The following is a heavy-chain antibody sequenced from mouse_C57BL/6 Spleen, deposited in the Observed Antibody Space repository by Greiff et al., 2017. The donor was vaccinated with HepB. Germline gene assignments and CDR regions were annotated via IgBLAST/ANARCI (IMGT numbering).Heavy chain of an antibody. CDR1: GYTFTSYW. Sequence: QVQLQQSGAELAKPGASVKLSCKASGYTFTSYWMHWVKQRPGQGLEWIGYINPSSGYTKYNQKFKDKATLTAEKSSSTAYMQLSSLTYEDSAVYYCARGTAQAAWFAYWGQGTLVTVSA. V-gene: IGHV1-7*01. CDR2: INPSSGYT. CDR3: ARGTAQAAWFAY. J-gene: IGHJ3*01. D-gene: IGHD3-2*02.